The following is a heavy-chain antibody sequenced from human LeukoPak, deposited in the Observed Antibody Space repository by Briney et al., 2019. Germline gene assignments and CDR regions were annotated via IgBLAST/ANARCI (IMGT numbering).Heavy chain of an antibody. J-gene: IGHJ4*02. CDR2: VSSSSSYI. D-gene: IGHD6-13*01. CDR3: ARGAIDTEYSSSWYWDFDY. CDR1: GFTFSSYS. Sequence: GGSLRLSCAASGFTFSSYSMNWVRQAPGKGLEWVSSVSSSSSYIYYADSVKGRFTISRDNAKTSLYLQMNSLRAEDTAVYYCARGAIDTEYSSSWYWDFDYWGQGTLASVSS. V-gene: IGHV3-21*01.